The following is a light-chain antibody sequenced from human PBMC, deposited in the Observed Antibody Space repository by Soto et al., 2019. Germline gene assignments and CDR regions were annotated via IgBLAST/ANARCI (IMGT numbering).Light chain of an antibody. CDR3: QSYDTSLSDVL. V-gene: IGLV1-40*01. J-gene: IGLJ2*01. CDR2: NND. Sequence: QSVLTQPPSVSGAPGQRVTVSCTGSSSNIGAGHHVHWYQQLPGTAPKLLIYNNDNRPSGVPDRFSGSKSGTSASLAISGLQAEDAADYYCQSYDTSLSDVLFGGGTKLTVL. CDR1: SSNIGAGHH.